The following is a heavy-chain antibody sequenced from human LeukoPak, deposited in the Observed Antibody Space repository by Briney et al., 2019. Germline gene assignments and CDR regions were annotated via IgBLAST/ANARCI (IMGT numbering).Heavy chain of an antibody. Sequence: GGSLRLSCAASGFTFSSYWMSWVRQAPGKGLEWVANIKQDGSEKYYVDSVKGRFTISRDNAKNSLYLQMNSLRAEDTAVYYCARVLRYFDCLLYEGLGAFDIWGQGTMVTVSS. V-gene: IGHV3-7*01. CDR2: IKQDGSEK. CDR1: GFTFSSYW. CDR3: ARVLRYFDCLLYEGLGAFDI. J-gene: IGHJ3*02. D-gene: IGHD3-9*01.